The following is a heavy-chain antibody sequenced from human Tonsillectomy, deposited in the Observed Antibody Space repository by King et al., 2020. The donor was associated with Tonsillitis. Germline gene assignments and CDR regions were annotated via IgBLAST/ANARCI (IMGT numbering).Heavy chain of an antibody. J-gene: IGHJ6*02. CDR1: GFTFSNYD. Sequence: VQLVESGGGLVQPGGSLRLSCAASGFTFSNYDMHWVRHATGKGLEWVSAIGTAGDTYYPGSVKGRFTISREDAKNSFYLQMNSLRAGDTAVYYCARGTAVATTSTLREHDYYYYGMDVWGQGTTVTVSS. CDR3: ARGTAVATTSTLREHDYYYYGMDV. V-gene: IGHV3-13*01. D-gene: IGHD6-19*01. CDR2: IGTAGDT.